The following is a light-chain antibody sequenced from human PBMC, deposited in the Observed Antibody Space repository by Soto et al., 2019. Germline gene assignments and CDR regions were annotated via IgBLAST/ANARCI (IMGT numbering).Light chain of an antibody. J-gene: IGKJ3*01. CDR1: QAISNH. V-gene: IGKV1-16*02. CDR3: QQYDSYPRT. CDR2: AAS. Sequence: DIQMTQSPSSLSASVGDRVTITCRASQAISNHLAWFQQKPGKAPKSLIYAASILQSGVPSKFSGSGSGTEFTLTISSLQPEDFATYYCQQYDSYPRTFGPGNKVDFK.